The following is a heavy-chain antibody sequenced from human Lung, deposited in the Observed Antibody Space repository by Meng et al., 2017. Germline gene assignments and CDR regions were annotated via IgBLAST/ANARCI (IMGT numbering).Heavy chain of an antibody. D-gene: IGHD6-13*01. CDR2: IKSNSDGGTT. V-gene: IGHV3-15*01. CDR3: ATGAAAADH. Sequence: GQRVASGGGLVKPGGSLRLSCVASGFSFTDAWMSWVRQAPGKGLEWVGRIKSNSDGGTTDYAAPVKGRFTISRDDSKNTLYLQMNSLITEDTAVYFCATGAAAADHWGQGTLVTVSS. J-gene: IGHJ4*02. CDR1: GFSFTDAW.